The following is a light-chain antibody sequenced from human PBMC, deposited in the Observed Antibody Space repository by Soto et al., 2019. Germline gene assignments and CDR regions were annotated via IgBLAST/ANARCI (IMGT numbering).Light chain of an antibody. Sequence: EIVLTQSPGTLSLSPGERATLSCRASQTVIRNYLAWHQQKPGQAPSLLIYGAFTRATGIPTRFSGTGSGTEFTLTISSLQSEDFALYYCQQYNDWPLTFGQGTKVDNK. CDR3: QQYNDWPLT. CDR1: QTVIRN. CDR2: GAF. J-gene: IGKJ1*01. V-gene: IGKV3-15*01.